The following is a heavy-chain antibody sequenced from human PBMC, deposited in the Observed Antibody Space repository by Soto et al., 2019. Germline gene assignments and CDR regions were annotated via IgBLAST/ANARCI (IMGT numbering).Heavy chain of an antibody. V-gene: IGHV1-18*01. CDR2: ISAYNGNT. D-gene: IGHD3-9*01. CDR3: ARVINPEGYYAILTGFPHLDY. J-gene: IGHJ4*02. CDR1: GYTFTSYG. Sequence: QVQLVQSGAEVKKPGASVKVSCKASGYTFTSYGISWVRQAPGQGLEWMGWISAYNGNTNYAQKLQGRVTMTTDTSTSTAYMELRSLRSDDTAVYYCARVINPEGYYAILTGFPHLDYWGQGTLVTVSS.